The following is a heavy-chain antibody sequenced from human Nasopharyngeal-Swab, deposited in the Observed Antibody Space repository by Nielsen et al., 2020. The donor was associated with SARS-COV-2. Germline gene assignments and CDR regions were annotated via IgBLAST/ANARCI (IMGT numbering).Heavy chain of an antibody. CDR2: ISAHNGNT. CDR1: GYTFTSYG. CDR3: ARDYYDSSGYYVFDY. V-gene: IGHV1-18*01. J-gene: IGHJ4*02. D-gene: IGHD3-22*01. Sequence: ASVKVSCKASGYTFTSYGISWVRQAPGQGLEWMGWISAHNGNTNYAQKLQGRVTMTTDTSTSTAYMELRSLRSDDTAVYYCARDYYDSSGYYVFDYWGQGTLVTVSS.